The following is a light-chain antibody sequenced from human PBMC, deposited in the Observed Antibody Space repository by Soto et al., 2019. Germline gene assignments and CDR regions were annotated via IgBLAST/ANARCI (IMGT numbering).Light chain of an antibody. CDR3: SSYTTRSTL. Sequence: QSALTQPPSVSGSPGQSVTISCTGTSSDVGNYDRVSWYQQPPGTAPKLIIYEVSNRPSGVPDRFSGSKSGDPASLTISGHQAEDEADYFCSSYTTRSTLFGGGTKVTVL. V-gene: IGLV2-18*02. CDR2: EVS. J-gene: IGLJ2*01. CDR1: SSDVGNYDR.